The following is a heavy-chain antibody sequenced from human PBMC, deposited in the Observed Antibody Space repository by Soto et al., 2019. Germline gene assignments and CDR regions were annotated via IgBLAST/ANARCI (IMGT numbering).Heavy chain of an antibody. CDR2: ISGSGGST. D-gene: IGHD3-16*02. Sequence: EVQRLESGGGVVQPGGSLILSCAASGFTFSSYAMSCVRQAPGKGLEWVSAISGSGGSTYYADSVKGRFTISRDNSKNMLYLTMNSLRAEDTAVYYCANSLGRVIANLDYWGQGTLVTVSS. CDR1: GFTFSSYA. CDR3: ANSLGRVIANLDY. V-gene: IGHV3-23*01. J-gene: IGHJ4*02.